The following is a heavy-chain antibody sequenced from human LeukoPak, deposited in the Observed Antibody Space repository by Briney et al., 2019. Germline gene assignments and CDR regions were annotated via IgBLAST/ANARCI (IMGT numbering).Heavy chain of an antibody. D-gene: IGHD1-26*01. J-gene: IGHJ4*02. CDR1: GFTFSSSS. CDR3: AKDDGWGLLSVAVY. V-gene: IGHV3-23*01. CDR2: ISGSGGST. Sequence: GGSLRLSCAASGFTFSSSSMNWVRQAPGKGLEWVSAISGSGGSTYYADSVKGRFTISRDNSKNTLYLQMNSLRAEDTAVYYCAKDDGWGLLSVAVYWGQGTLVTVSS.